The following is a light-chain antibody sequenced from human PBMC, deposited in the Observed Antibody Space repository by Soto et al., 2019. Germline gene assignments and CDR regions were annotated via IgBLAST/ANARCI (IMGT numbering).Light chain of an antibody. Sequence: EIVLTQSPATLSVSPGKRATLSCRASQSVTTNMAWYQQKPGQAPRLLIYGASTRATGIPARFSGSGSGTDFTLTISRLEPEDFAVYYCQQYGRSPFTFGPGTKVDIK. CDR3: QQYGRSPFT. J-gene: IGKJ3*01. CDR1: QSVTTN. CDR2: GAS. V-gene: IGKV3-20*01.